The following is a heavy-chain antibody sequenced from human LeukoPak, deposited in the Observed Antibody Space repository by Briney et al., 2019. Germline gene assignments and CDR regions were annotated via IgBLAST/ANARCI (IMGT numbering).Heavy chain of an antibody. J-gene: IGHJ6*03. V-gene: IGHV1-2*02. CDR1: GYTFTGYY. Sequence: ASVKVSCKASGYTFTGYYMHWVRQAPGQGLEWMGWINPNSGGTNYAQKFQGRVTMTRDTSISTAYMELSRLRSDDTAVYYCARTGLLWFGDYYYIDVWGKGTTVTVSS. D-gene: IGHD3-10*01. CDR2: INPNSGGT. CDR3: ARTGLLWFGDYYYIDV.